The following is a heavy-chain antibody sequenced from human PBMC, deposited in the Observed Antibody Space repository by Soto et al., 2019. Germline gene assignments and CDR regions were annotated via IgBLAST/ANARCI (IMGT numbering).Heavy chain of an antibody. V-gene: IGHV3-49*04. Sequence: GGSLRHSCTGSGFKIGYYAMSWVRRAPGKGLEWVGFIRSKAYGGTTEWAASVRGRFTFSRDDSKRIAYLQMNSLKTEYTGVYWCTRGTLPYGMDFWGQGT. CDR1: GFKIGYYA. CDR3: TRGTLPYGMDF. J-gene: IGHJ6*02. D-gene: IGHD2-15*01. CDR2: IRSKAYGGTT.